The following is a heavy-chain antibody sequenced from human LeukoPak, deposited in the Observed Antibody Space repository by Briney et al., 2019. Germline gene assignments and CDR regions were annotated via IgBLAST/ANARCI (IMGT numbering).Heavy chain of an antibody. CDR1: GFTFSGYA. J-gene: IGHJ4*02. D-gene: IGHD7-27*01. Sequence: GGSLRLSCAASGFTFSGYAMSWVRQAPGEGLEWVSIISGSGGSTFYADSVKGRFTISRDNSKNTLYLQMNSLRAEDTAVYYCAKANWGSVDYFDYWGQGTLVTVSS. CDR3: AKANWGSVDYFDY. V-gene: IGHV3-23*01. CDR2: ISGSGGST.